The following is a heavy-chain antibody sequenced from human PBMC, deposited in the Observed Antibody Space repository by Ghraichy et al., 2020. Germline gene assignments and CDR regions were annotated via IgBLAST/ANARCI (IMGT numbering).Heavy chain of an antibody. CDR3: ARDNDSSGRYYVGAFDF. J-gene: IGHJ3*01. D-gene: IGHD3-22*01. CDR1: GLTFSGYW. V-gene: IGHV3-74*01. Sequence: GESLNISCAASGLTFSGYWMHWVRQAPGKGLVWVSRINSDGSGTSYADSVKGRFTISRDNAKNTLYLQMNSLRAEDTAVYFCARDNDSSGRYYVGAFDFWGQGTMVTVSS. CDR2: INSDGSGT.